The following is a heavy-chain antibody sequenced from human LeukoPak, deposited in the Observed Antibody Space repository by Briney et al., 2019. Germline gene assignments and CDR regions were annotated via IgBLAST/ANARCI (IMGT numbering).Heavy chain of an antibody. CDR3: ATYYCSGGSCSTEQEDAFDI. Sequence: ASVKVSCKASGYTFTNYGISWVRQAPGQGLEWMGIINPSGGSTSYAQKFQGRVTMTRDTSTSTVYMELSSLRSEDTAVYYCATYYCSGGSCSTEQEDAFDIWGQGTMVTVSS. D-gene: IGHD2-15*01. V-gene: IGHV1-46*01. CDR2: INPSGGST. J-gene: IGHJ3*02. CDR1: GYTFTNYG.